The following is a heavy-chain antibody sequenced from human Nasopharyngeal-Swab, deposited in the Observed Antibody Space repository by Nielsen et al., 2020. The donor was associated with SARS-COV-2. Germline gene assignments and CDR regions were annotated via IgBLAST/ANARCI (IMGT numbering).Heavy chain of an antibody. V-gene: IGHV3-11*04. Sequence: GGSLRLSCAASGFTFSDYYMSWIRQAPGKGLEYISYTSGSGGTIYYGDSMKGRFTISRDNAKNSLYLQMNSLRAEDTAVYYCARDRANWDFDYWGQGTLVTVSS. D-gene: IGHD7-27*01. CDR2: TSGSGGTI. CDR3: ARDRANWDFDY. CDR1: GFTFSDYY. J-gene: IGHJ4*02.